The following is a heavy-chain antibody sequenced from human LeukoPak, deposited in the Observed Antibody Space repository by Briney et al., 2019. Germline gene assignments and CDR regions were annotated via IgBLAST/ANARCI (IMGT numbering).Heavy chain of an antibody. V-gene: IGHV1-2*04. D-gene: IGHD2-2*01. J-gene: IGHJ4*02. Sequence: ASVKVSCKASGNTFTGYYMHWVRQAPGQGLEWMGWINPNSGGTNYAQKFQGWVTMTRDTSISTAYMELSRLRSDDTAVYYCALIPYCTTATCYYFDYWGQGTLVTVSS. CDR1: GNTFTGYY. CDR3: ALIPYCTTATCYYFDY. CDR2: INPNSGGT.